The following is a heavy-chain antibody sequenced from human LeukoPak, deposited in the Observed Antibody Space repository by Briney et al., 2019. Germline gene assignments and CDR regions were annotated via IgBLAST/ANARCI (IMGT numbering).Heavy chain of an antibody. J-gene: IGHJ6*02. Sequence: SETLSLTCAVYGGSFSGYYWSWIRQHPGKGLEWIGYIYYSGSTYYNPSLKSRVTISVDTSKNQFSLKLSSVTAADTAVYYCASLNYYGMDVWGQGTTVTVSS. CDR2: IYYSGST. CDR3: ASLNYYGMDV. V-gene: IGHV4-31*11. CDR1: GGSFSGYY.